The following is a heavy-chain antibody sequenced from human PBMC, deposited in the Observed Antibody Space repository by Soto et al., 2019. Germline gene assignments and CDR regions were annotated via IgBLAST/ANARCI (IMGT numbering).Heavy chain of an antibody. CDR1: GVTFDDYA. V-gene: IGHV3-9*01. Sequence: HPGGSLRLSCAASGVTFDDYAMHWVRQAPGKGLEWVSGISWNSGSIGYADSVKGRFTISRDNAKNSLYLQMNSLRAEDTALYYCAKGPYIAAAGTFWFDPWGQGTLVTVSS. CDR3: AKGPYIAAAGTFWFDP. J-gene: IGHJ5*02. CDR2: ISWNSGSI. D-gene: IGHD6-13*01.